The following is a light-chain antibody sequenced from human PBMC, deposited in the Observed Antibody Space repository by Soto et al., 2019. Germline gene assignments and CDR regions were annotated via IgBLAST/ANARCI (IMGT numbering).Light chain of an antibody. CDR1: QSVSSSY. Sequence: PGERVTLSCRASQSVSSSYLTWYQQKPGQAPRLLIYGASTRATGIPDRFSGSGSGTDFTLTISRLEPEDFAVYYCQQYGSSPQTFGQGTKVDIK. CDR3: QQYGSSPQT. CDR2: GAS. V-gene: IGKV3-20*01. J-gene: IGKJ1*01.